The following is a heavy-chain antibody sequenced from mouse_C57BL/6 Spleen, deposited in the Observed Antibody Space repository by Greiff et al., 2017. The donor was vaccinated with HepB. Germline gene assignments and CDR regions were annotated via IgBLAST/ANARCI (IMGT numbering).Heavy chain of an antibody. CDR2: IDPSDSYT. V-gene: IGHV1-59*01. Sequence: QVHVKQPGAELVRPGTSVKLSCKASGYTFTSYWMHWVKQRPGQGLEWIGVIDPSDSYTNYNQKFKGKATLTVDTSSSTAYMQLSSLTSEDSAVYYCARCSYDGYPYYFDYWGQGTTLTVSS. CDR3: ARCSYDGYPYYFDY. J-gene: IGHJ2*01. CDR1: GYTFTSYW. D-gene: IGHD2-3*01.